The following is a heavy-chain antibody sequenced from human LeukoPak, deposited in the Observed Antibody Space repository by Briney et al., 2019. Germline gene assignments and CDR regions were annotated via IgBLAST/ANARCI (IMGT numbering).Heavy chain of an antibody. V-gene: IGHV4-31*03. CDR2: IYHTGST. Sequence: SQTLSLTCTVSNGSITSGGYYWSWLRQHPGKGLEWIGHIYHTGSTYYNSSLKSRLTMSVDTSKDEFSLRLNSVTVADTAVYYCARGGVVTTTPRFDPWGQGTLVTVSS. CDR3: ARGGVVTTTPRFDP. D-gene: IGHD4-11*01. J-gene: IGHJ5*02. CDR1: NGSITSGGYY.